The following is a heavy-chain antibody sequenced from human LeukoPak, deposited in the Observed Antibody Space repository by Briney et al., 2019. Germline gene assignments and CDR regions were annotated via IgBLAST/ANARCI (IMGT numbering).Heavy chain of an antibody. J-gene: IGHJ4*02. Sequence: GGSLRLSCATSGFTFSSDGIHWVRHAPGKGLEWVSIISYDANAKHYADSVKGRFLISRDNTKNTVYMEMSSLRPEDTAVYYCAKGMSRDSYYFDYWGQGTLVTVSS. CDR3: AKGMSRDSYYFDY. CDR2: ISYDANAK. V-gene: IGHV3-30*02. D-gene: IGHD5-24*01. CDR1: GFTFSSDG.